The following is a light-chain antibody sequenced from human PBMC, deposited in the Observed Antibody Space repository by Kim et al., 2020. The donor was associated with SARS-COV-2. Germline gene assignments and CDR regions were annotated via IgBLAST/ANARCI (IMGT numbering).Light chain of an antibody. V-gene: IGKV3-20*01. J-gene: IGKJ2*01. CDR2: GAC. CDR3: QQYGTTPYT. Sequence: LSPGESAPLSCRASQSVTSNYLAWYQQKPGQTPRLLIYGACNRATGIPDRFSGSGSGTDFTVTISRLEPEDFAVYYCQQYGTTPYTFGQGTKLEI. CDR1: QSVTSNY.